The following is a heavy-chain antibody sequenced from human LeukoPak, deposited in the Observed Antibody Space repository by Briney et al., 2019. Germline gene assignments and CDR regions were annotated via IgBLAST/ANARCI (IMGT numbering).Heavy chain of an antibody. CDR3: ARGRSTVTTQDGDY. CDR1: GGSISSSTYY. J-gene: IGHJ4*02. CDR2: INHSGST. V-gene: IGHV4-39*07. Sequence: PSETLSLTCTVSGGSISSSTYYWGWIRQPPGKGLEWIGEINHSGSTNYNPSLKSRVTISVDTSKNQFSLKLSSVTAADTAVYYCARGRSTVTTQDGDYWGQGTLVTVSS. D-gene: IGHD4-17*01.